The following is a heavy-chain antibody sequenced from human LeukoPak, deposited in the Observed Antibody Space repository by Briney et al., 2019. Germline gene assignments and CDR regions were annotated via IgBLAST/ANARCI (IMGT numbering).Heavy chain of an antibody. D-gene: IGHD2/OR15-2a*01. Sequence: QAGGSLRLSCAASGFTFSSYGMSWVRQAPGKGLEWVSAISGSGGSTYYADSVKGRFTISRDNSKNTLYLQMNSLRAEDTAVYYCAKDLSAQRYYYYYYMDVWGKGTTVTVSS. V-gene: IGHV3-23*01. J-gene: IGHJ6*03. CDR2: ISGSGGST. CDR1: GFTFSSYG. CDR3: AKDLSAQRYYYYYYMDV.